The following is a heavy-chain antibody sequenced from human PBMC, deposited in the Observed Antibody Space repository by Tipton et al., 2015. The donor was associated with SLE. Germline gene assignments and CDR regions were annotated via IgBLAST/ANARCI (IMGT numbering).Heavy chain of an antibody. J-gene: IGHJ6*03. D-gene: IGHD2-15*01. V-gene: IGHV4-61*02. CDR1: GGSITSVSYY. CDR2: IDSSGTT. CDR3: ARGIFDNSNKRYYYFYHMDV. Sequence: TLSLTCSVSGGSITSVSYYWNWIRQPAGKGLEWIGRIDSSGTTNYNPSLKSRVTISADTSKNQFSLKMTSLTASDSAVFYCARGIFDNSNKRYYYFYHMDVWGQGTTVTVSS.